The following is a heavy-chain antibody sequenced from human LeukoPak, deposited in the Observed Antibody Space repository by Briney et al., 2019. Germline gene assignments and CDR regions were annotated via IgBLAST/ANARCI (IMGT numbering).Heavy chain of an antibody. Sequence: GGSLRLSCAASGFTFDDYAMHWVRQAPGKGLEWVSLICRDGGRSYYANSVKGRFTISRDNSKNSLYLQMNSLRTEDTALYYCAKDITGIAVAGSDWGQGTLVTVSS. J-gene: IGHJ4*02. CDR1: GFTFDDYA. D-gene: IGHD6-19*01. CDR2: ICRDGGRS. CDR3: AKDITGIAVAGSD. V-gene: IGHV3-43*02.